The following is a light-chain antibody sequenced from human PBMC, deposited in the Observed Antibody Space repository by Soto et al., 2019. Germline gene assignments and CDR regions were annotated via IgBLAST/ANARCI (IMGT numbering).Light chain of an antibody. Sequence: ELVLTQPPGTLSLSPGERPTLSCRASQSVSSSYLAWYQQKPGQAPRXXIYGASSRATGIPARFSGSGSGTDFTLTISSLEPEDFAVYYCQQRSNWPPTFGQGTKVDI. CDR2: GAS. V-gene: IGKV3D-20*02. CDR3: QQRSNWPPT. CDR1: QSVSSSY. J-gene: IGKJ1*01.